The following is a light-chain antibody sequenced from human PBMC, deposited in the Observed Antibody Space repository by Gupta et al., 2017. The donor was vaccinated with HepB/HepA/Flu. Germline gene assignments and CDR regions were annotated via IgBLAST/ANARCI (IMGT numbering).Light chain of an antibody. CDR1: QTISINF. CDR2: ATS. Sequence: EVLLTQSPGILSLSPGERGTLTCRASQTISINFLVWYQHKPGQTPSLLFYATSRATGVPDRFSGSGSGTDFTLTIDRLEPEDVAVYYCQQYAASPYTFGQGTKVEIK. CDR3: QQYAASPYT. J-gene: IGKJ1*01. V-gene: IGKV3-20*01.